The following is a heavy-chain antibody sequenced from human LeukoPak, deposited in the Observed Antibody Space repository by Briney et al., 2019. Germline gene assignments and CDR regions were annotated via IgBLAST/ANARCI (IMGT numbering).Heavy chain of an antibody. Sequence: GGSLRLSCAASGFTFSSYAMHWVRQAPGKGLEWVAFIRYDGSNKYYADSVKGRFTISRDNSKNTLYLQMNSLRAEDTAVYYCAKDRGGVIPLYYFDYWGQGTLVTVSS. CDR1: GFTFSSYA. CDR3: AKDRGGVIPLYYFDY. V-gene: IGHV3-30*02. D-gene: IGHD3-16*02. CDR2: IRYDGSNK. J-gene: IGHJ4*02.